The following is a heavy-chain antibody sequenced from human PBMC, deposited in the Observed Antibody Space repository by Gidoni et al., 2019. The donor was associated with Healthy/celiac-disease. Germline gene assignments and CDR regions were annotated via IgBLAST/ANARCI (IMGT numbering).Heavy chain of an antibody. Sequence: EVQLVESGGGLVQPGGSLRLSCAASGFTFSSYWMSWVRQAPGKGLEWVANIKQDGSEKYYVDSVKGRFTISRDNAKNSLYLQMNSLRAEDTAVYYCARDQLLWFGELGGQGAFDIWGQGTMVTVSS. J-gene: IGHJ3*02. D-gene: IGHD3-10*01. V-gene: IGHV3-7*03. CDR2: IKQDGSEK. CDR1: GFTFSSYW. CDR3: ARDQLLWFGELGGQGAFDI.